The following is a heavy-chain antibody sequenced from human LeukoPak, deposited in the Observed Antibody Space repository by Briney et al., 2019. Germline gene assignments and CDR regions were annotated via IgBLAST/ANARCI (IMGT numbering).Heavy chain of an antibody. J-gene: IGHJ4*02. CDR1: GFTFSNAW. D-gene: IGHD3-22*01. CDR3: TTFSMIVVVITD. Sequence: GGSLRLSCAASGFTFSNAWVSWVRQAPGKGLEWVGRIKSKTDGGTTDYAAPVKGRFTISRDDSKNTLYLQMNSLKTEDTAVYYCTTFSMIVVVITDWGQGTPVTVSS. CDR2: IKSKTDGGTT. V-gene: IGHV3-15*01.